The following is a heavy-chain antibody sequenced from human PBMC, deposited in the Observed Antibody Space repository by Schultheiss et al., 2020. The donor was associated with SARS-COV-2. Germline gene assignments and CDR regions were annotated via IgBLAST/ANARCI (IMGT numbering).Heavy chain of an antibody. CDR3: ARMAFDSSGYYPNWFDP. J-gene: IGHJ5*02. CDR1: GGSISSSNW. Sequence: SETLSLTCAVSGGSISSSNWWSWVRQPPGKGLEWIGEIYHSGSTYYNPSLKSRVTISVDTSKNQFSLKLSSVTAADTAVYYCARMAFDSSGYYPNWFDPWGQGTLVTVSS. V-gene: IGHV4-4*02. CDR2: IYHSGST. D-gene: IGHD3-22*01.